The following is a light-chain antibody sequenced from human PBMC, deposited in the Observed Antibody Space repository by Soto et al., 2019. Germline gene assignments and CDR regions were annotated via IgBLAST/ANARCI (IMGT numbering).Light chain of an antibody. CDR2: DDS. V-gene: IGLV3-21*02. Sequence: SYELTQPPSVSVAPGQPARSPCGGNNIGGKSVHWYQQKPGQAPVLVVYDDSDRPSGIPERFSGSNSVNTATLTISRVAAGDEADYYCQVWESGRGVFGTGTKV. CDR1: NIGGKS. J-gene: IGLJ1*01. CDR3: QVWESGRGV.